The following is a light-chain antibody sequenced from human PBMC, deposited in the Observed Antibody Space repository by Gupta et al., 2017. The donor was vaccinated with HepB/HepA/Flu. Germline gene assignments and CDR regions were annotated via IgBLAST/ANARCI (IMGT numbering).Light chain of an antibody. CDR1: SSNIGAGYD. J-gene: IGLJ2*01. V-gene: IGLV1-40*01. CDR2: GNS. Sequence: VLTQPPSVSGAPGQRVTISCTGSSSNIGAGYDVHWYQQLPGTAPKLLIYGNSNRPSGVPDRFSGSKSGTSASLAITGLQAEDEADYDCQSYDSSLSGPVVFGGGTKLTVL. CDR3: QSYDSSLSGPVV.